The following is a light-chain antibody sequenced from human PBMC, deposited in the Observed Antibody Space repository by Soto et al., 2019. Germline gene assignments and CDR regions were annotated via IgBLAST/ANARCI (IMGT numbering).Light chain of an antibody. CDR2: GVS. J-gene: IGKJ4*01. V-gene: IGKV3-20*01. CDR1: QSVSRSY. Sequence: EIVLTQSPGTLSLSPGERATLSCRASQSVSRSYLAWYQQKPGQAPRLLIYGVSSRATGIPDRFSGSGSGTDFTLTISRLEPEDFAVYYCQQYGSSPFTFGGGTKVEIK. CDR3: QQYGSSPFT.